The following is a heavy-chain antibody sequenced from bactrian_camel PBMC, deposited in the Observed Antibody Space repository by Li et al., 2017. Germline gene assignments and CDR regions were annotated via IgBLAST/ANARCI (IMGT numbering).Heavy chain of an antibody. V-gene: IGHV3S55*01. CDR2: IHSDSTG. D-gene: IGHD7*01. CDR1: GDTIGRYC. CDR3: AIARDAYFSNCPVDRLDY. J-gene: IGHJ4*01. Sequence: QVQLVESGGGSVQVGGSLRLSCVASGDTIGRYCMGWFRQIPDKEREGVARIHSDSTGVYAEDARGRFTISEDSTENTFYLQMNDLRTEDTAMYYCAIARDAYFSNCPVDRLDYFGRGTQVTVS.